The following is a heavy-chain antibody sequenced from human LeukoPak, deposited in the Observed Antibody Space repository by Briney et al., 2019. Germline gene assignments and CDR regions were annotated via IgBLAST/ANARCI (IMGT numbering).Heavy chain of an antibody. CDR2: INPNSGGT. Sequence: ASVKVSCKASGYTFTGYYMHWVRQAPGQGLEWMGWINPNSGGTNYAQKFQGRVTMTRDTSISTAYMELSRLRSDDTAVYYCARASYHFPVPAAIPTANYYYYYMDVWGEGTTVTVSS. V-gene: IGHV1-2*02. D-gene: IGHD2-2*02. CDR3: ARASYHFPVPAAIPTANYYYYYMDV. J-gene: IGHJ6*03. CDR1: GYTFTGYY.